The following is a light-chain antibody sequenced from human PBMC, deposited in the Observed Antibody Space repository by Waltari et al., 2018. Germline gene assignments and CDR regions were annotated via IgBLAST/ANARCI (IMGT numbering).Light chain of an antibody. CDR2: DDS. J-gene: IGLJ3*02. CDR3: RVWDTRRDHPV. CDR1: NIGDKR. Sequence: SYVLTQPPSESVAPGQPAHITCLGNNIGDKRVPWFRQKAGQAPVLVIYDDSDRPSGIPERFSGSNSGDTATLTISRVEAGDEAAYFCRVWDTRRDHPVFGGGTKLTVL. V-gene: IGLV3-21*02.